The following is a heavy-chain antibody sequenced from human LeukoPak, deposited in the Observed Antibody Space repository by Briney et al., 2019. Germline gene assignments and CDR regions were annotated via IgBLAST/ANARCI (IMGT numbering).Heavy chain of an antibody. Sequence: GGSLRLSCAASGLIFSSYAMHWVRQAPGKGLERVAVISYDGSNKYYTDSVKGRFTISRDNSKNTLYLQMNSLRPEDTAVYYCAKEYDILTGYYAFDIWGQGTMVTVSS. CDR3: AKEYDILTGYYAFDI. V-gene: IGHV3-30*04. CDR1: GLIFSSYA. CDR2: ISYDGSNK. D-gene: IGHD3-9*01. J-gene: IGHJ3*02.